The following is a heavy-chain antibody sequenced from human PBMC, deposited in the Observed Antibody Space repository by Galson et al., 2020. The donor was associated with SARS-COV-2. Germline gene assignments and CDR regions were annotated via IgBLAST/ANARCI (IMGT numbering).Heavy chain of an antibody. CDR3: VRFYYSDSAYRH. Sequence: ASVKVSCKASGYTFNDYYIYWMRQAPGQGLEWMGWINPISGGTTYAQKFQGRVTLTRDTSIATAYMELTRLSSDDTAFYYCVRFYYSDSAYRHWGQGTLVTVSS. CDR2: INPISGGT. J-gene: IGHJ4*02. CDR1: GYTFNDYY. D-gene: IGHD3-9*01. V-gene: IGHV1-2*02.